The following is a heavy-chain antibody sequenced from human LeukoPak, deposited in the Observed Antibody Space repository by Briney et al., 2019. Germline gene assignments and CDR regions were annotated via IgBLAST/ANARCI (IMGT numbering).Heavy chain of an antibody. V-gene: IGHV3-23*01. Sequence: GGSLRLSCAASGFTFSSYAMSWVRQAPGKGLEWVSAISGSGGSTYYADSVKGRFTISRDNSKNTLYLQMSSLRAEDTAVYYCANTYYYDSSGYFLGSDAFDIWGQGTMVTVSS. CDR1: GFTFSSYA. CDR2: ISGSGGST. D-gene: IGHD3-22*01. J-gene: IGHJ3*02. CDR3: ANTYYYDSSGYFLGSDAFDI.